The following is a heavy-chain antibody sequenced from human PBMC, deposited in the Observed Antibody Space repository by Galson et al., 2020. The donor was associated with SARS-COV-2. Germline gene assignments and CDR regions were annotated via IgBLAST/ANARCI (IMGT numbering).Heavy chain of an antibody. Sequence: KMSGPTLVQPTEPLTLTYTVSGFSLTTARMGVSWIRQPPGKALEWLAHIFSNEEKSYRPSRKRRLTISKDTSKSQVVLTMTNMDPVDTATYYCARILYGSSWYPNWFDPWGQGTLVTVSS. CDR2: IFSNEEK. D-gene: IGHD6-13*01. V-gene: IGHV2-26*01. J-gene: IGHJ5*02. CDR3: ARILYGSSWYPNWFDP. CDR1: GFSLTTARMG.